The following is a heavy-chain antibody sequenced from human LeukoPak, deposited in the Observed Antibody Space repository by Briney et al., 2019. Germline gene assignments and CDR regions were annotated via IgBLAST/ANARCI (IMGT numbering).Heavy chain of an antibody. Sequence: SETLSLTCTVSGGSISSSSYYWGWIRQPPGKGLEWIGSIYYSGSTYYNPSLKSRVTISVDTSKNQFSLKLSSVTAADTAVYYCARGSLRGGYYDSTRPYYFDYWGQGTLVTVSS. V-gene: IGHV4-39*01. CDR3: ARGSLRGGYYDSTRPYYFDY. J-gene: IGHJ4*02. D-gene: IGHD3-22*01. CDR2: IYYSGST. CDR1: GGSISSSSYY.